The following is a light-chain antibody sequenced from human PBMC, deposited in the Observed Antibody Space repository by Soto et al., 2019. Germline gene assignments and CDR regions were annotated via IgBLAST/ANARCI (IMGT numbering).Light chain of an antibody. CDR2: DAS. CDR3: QQYGSSPQT. V-gene: IGKV3-20*01. Sequence: EIVLTQSPATLSLSPGERATLSCRASQSVSSYLAWYQQKPGQAPRLLIYDASNRATGIPARFSGSGSGTDFTLTISRLEPEDFAVYYCQQYGSSPQTFGHGTKWIS. J-gene: IGKJ1*01. CDR1: QSVSSY.